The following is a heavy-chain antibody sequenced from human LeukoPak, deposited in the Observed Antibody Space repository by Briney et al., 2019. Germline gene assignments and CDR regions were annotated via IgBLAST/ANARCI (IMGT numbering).Heavy chain of an antibody. Sequence: GGSLRLSCTASGFTFGDYAMSWVRQAPGKGLEWVGFIRSKAYGGTTEYAASVKGRFTISRDDSKTIAYLQMNGLKTEDTAVYYCIANYYDSSGYPIAYYFDYWGQGTLVTVSS. CDR3: IANYYDSSGYPIAYYFDY. CDR2: IRSKAYGGTT. V-gene: IGHV3-49*04. CDR1: GFTFGDYA. D-gene: IGHD3-22*01. J-gene: IGHJ4*02.